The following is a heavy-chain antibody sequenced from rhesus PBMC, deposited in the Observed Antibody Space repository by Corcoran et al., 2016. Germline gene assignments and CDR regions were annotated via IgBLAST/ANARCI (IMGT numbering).Heavy chain of an antibody. Sequence: EVQLVESGGGLAKPGGSLRLSCAASGFTFSSYWMNWVRQDPGKGLEGVPAINGVVGSTYYTVSGMGRFTISRDNSKNTLSLQINSLGAEDTAVYYCANSFGYARFDYWGQGVLVTVSS. D-gene: IGHD6-13*01. CDR2: INGVVGST. V-gene: IGHV3S25*01. J-gene: IGHJ4*01. CDR1: GFTFSSYW. CDR3: ANSFGYARFDY.